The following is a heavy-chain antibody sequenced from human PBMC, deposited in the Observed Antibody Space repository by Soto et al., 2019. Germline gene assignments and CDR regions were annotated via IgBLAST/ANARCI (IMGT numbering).Heavy chain of an antibody. V-gene: IGHV1-69*06. CDR1: GGTFSSYA. J-gene: IGHJ6*02. CDR3: AREFLVATRGDYYYYGMDV. CDR2: IIPIFGTA. Sequence: QVQLVQSGAEVKKPGSSVKVSCKASGGTFSSYAISWVRQAPGQGLEWMGGIIPIFGTANYAQKFQGRVTITADKSTSTAYMELSSLRSEDTAVYYCAREFLVATRGDYYYYGMDVWGQGTTVNGSS.